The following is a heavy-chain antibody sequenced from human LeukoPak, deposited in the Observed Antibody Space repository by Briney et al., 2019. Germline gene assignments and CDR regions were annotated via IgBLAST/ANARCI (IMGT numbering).Heavy chain of an antibody. Sequence: RPSETLSLTCTVSGGSISSGGYYWSWIRQPPGKGLEWIGYIYHSGSTYYNPSLKSRVTISVDRSKNQFSLKLSSVTAADTAVYYCARSSSWYNYFDYWGQGTLVTVSS. CDR2: IYHSGST. CDR3: ARSSSWYNYFDY. D-gene: IGHD6-13*01. V-gene: IGHV4-30-2*01. J-gene: IGHJ4*02. CDR1: GGSISSGGYY.